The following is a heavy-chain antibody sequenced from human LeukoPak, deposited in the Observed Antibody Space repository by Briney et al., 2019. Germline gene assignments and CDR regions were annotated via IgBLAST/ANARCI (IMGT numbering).Heavy chain of an antibody. J-gene: IGHJ4*02. Sequence: GGSLRLSCAASGFTFSSYSMNWVRQAPGKGLEWVSYISRGRPTVHYADSVRGRFTISRDNAKNSLYLQMNSLRDEDTAVYYRVRDPEALDYWGQGALVTVSS. CDR3: VRDPEALDY. V-gene: IGHV3-48*02. CDR1: GFTFSSYS. CDR2: ISRGRPTV.